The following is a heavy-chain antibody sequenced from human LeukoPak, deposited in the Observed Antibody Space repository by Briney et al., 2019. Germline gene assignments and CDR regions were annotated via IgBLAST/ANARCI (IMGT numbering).Heavy chain of an antibody. CDR2: INPNSGCT. D-gene: IGHD3-9*01. J-gene: IGHJ5*02. V-gene: IGHV1-2*02. Sequence: GASVKVSCKASGYTFTGYYMHWVRQAPGQGLEWMGWINPNSGCTNYARKFQGRVTMTRDTSISTAYMELSRLRSDDTAVYYCARGGLLRYFDWLFADWFDPWGQGTLVTVSS. CDR3: ARGGLLRYFDWLFADWFDP. CDR1: GYTFTGYY.